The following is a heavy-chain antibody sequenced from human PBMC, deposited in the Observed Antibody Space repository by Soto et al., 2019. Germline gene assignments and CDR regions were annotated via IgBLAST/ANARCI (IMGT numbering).Heavy chain of an antibody. V-gene: IGHV3-30-3*01. J-gene: IGHJ5*02. D-gene: IGHD3-3*01. CDR3: AREVWDDFWSGYFLTNWFDP. CDR2: ISYDGSNK. Sequence: QVQLVESGGGVVQPGRSLRLSCAASGFTFSSYAMHWVRQAPGKGLEWVAVISYDGSNKYYADSVKGRFTISRDNSKNTRYLQMNSLRAEDTAVYYCAREVWDDFWSGYFLTNWFDPWGQGTLVTVSS. CDR1: GFTFSSYA.